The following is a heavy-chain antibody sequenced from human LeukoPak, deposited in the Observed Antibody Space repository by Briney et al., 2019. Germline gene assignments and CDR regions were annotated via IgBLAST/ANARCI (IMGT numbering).Heavy chain of an antibody. CDR1: GFTFSSYW. CDR2: IKQDGSEK. CDR3: ASYYGSGSSNRIFDY. Sequence: PGGSLRLSCAASGFTFSSYWMSWVRQAPGKGLEWVANIKQDGSEKYYVDSVKGRFTISRDNAKNSLYLQMNSLRAEDTAVYYCASYYGSGSSNRIFDYWGQGTLVTVSS. D-gene: IGHD3-10*01. V-gene: IGHV3-7*01. J-gene: IGHJ4*02.